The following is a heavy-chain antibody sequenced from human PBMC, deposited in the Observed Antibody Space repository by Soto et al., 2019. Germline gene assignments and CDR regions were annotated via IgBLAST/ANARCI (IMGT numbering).Heavy chain of an antibody. CDR2: ISAYNGNT. CDR1: GYTFTSYG. V-gene: IGHV1-18*01. CDR3: ASNYDILTGYHPYYYGMDV. J-gene: IGHJ6*02. Sequence: GASVKVSCKASGYTFTSYGISWVRQAPGQGLEWMGWISAYNGNTNYAQKLQGRVTMTTDTSTSTAYMELRSLRSDDTAVYYCASNYDILTGYHPYYYGMDVWGQGTTVTVSS. D-gene: IGHD3-9*01.